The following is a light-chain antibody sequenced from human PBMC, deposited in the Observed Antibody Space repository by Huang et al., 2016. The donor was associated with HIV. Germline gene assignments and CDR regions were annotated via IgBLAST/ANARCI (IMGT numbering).Light chain of an antibody. CDR1: QVIKND. J-gene: IGKJ4*01. Sequence: AIQMTQSPSSLSASVGDRVTITCRASQVIKNDLGWYQQKPGKPPKLLIYNASKLQGGVPSRFSGSGSGTDFTLTISSLLPEDFATYYCLQDYSYPLTFGGGTKVEIK. CDR2: NAS. V-gene: IGKV1-6*01. CDR3: LQDYSYPLT.